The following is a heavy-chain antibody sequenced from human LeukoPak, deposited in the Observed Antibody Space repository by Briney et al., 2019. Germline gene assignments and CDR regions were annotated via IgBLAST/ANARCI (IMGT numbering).Heavy chain of an antibody. Sequence: ASVKVSCKASGYTFASYGISWVRQAPGQGLEWMGWISAYNGNTNYAQKLQGRVTMTTDTSTSTAYMELRSLRSDDTAVYYCARRHCSGGSCYFDYWGQGTLVTVSS. CDR2: ISAYNGNT. V-gene: IGHV1-18*01. CDR3: ARRHCSGGSCYFDY. CDR1: GYTFASYG. J-gene: IGHJ4*02. D-gene: IGHD2-15*01.